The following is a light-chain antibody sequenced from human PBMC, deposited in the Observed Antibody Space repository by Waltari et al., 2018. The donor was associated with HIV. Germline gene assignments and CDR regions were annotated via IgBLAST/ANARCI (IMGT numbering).Light chain of an antibody. CDR3: SSYGGVASYLI. V-gene: IGLV2-11*01. CDR1: SSDIGAYDY. CDR2: DVN. Sequence: HSALTQPRSVSGSPGQSVTISCTGTSSDIGAYDYVSWFQKFPGRAPKILFFDVNKRPSGVPDRFSGFKSGDTASLTISGLQPDDESDYFCSSYGGVASYLIFGGGTTLTVL. J-gene: IGLJ2*01.